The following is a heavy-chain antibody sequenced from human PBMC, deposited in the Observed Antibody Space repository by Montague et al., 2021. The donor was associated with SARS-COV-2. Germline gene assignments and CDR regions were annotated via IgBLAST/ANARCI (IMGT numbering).Heavy chain of an antibody. D-gene: IGHD2-2*01. J-gene: IGHJ6*02. V-gene: IGHV4-39*01. CDR1: GGSISSSSYY. Sequence: SETLSLTCTVSGGSISSSSYYWGWIRQPPGKGLEWIGSIYYSGSTYYNPSLKGRVTISVDTSKNQFSLKLSSVTAADMAVYYCASALGYCSSTSCYSVYGMDVWGQGTTVTVSS. CDR2: IYYSGST. CDR3: ASALGYCSSTSCYSVYGMDV.